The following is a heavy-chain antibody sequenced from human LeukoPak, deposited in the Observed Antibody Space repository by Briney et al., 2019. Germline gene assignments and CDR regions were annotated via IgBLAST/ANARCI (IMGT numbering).Heavy chain of an antibody. CDR3: TRGRRRDPTGSSYYYGMDV. CDR1: AFTFSRYW. D-gene: IGHD1-1*01. CDR2: IKQDGSET. Sequence: GGPLRLSCAASAFTFSRYWMSWVRQAPGKGLEWVANIKQDGSETYYVDSVKGRFTISRDNAKNSLHLQMNSLRAEDTAVYYCTRGRRRDPTGSSYYYGMDVWGQGTTVAVSS. J-gene: IGHJ6*02. V-gene: IGHV3-7*03.